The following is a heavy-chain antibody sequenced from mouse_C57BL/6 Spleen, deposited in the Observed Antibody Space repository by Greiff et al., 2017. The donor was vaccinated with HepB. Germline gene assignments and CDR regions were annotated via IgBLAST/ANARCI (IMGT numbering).Heavy chain of an antibody. D-gene: IGHD1-1*01. V-gene: IGHV1-76*01. J-gene: IGHJ1*03. CDR2: IYPGSGNT. CDR1: GYTFTDYY. Sequence: VQLQQSGAELVRPGASVKLSCKASGYTFTDYYINWVKQRPGQGLEWIARIYPGSGNTYYNEKFKGKATLTAEKSSSTAYMQLSSLTSEDSAVYFCARSPYYYGSSYYWYFDVWGTGTTVTVSS. CDR3: ARSPYYYGSSYYWYFDV.